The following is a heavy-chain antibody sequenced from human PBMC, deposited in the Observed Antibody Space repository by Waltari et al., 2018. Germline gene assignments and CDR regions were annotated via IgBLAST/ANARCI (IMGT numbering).Heavy chain of an antibody. D-gene: IGHD3-3*01. J-gene: IGHJ4*02. CDR3: ARPQNYDFWSGYGY. CDR2: IYYSGST. Sequence: QLQLQESGPGLVKPSETLSLTCTVAGGSISSSSYYWGWIRRPPGKGLGWIGSIYYSGSTYYNPSLKSRVTISVDTSKNQFSLKLSSVTAADTAVYYCARPQNYDFWSGYGYWGQGTLVTVSS. V-gene: IGHV4-39*07. CDR1: GGSISSSSYY.